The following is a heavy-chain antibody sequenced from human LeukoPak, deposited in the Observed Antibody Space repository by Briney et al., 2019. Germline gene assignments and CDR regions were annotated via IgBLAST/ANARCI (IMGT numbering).Heavy chain of an antibody. CDR1: GYTFTGYY. Sequence: ASVKVSCKASGYTFTGYYIHWVRQAPGQGLEWMGWINPKSGDTNLAQKFQGRVTMTRDTSISTAYMDLSRLRSDDTAVYYCARGVTARGFYYYMDVWGKGTTVTISS. J-gene: IGHJ6*03. CDR2: INPKSGDT. D-gene: IGHD2-21*02. V-gene: IGHV1-2*02. CDR3: ARGVTARGFYYYMDV.